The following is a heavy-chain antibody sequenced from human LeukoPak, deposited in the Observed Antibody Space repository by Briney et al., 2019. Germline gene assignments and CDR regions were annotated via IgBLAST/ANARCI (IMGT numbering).Heavy chain of an antibody. Sequence: SETLSLTCTVSGGSISSYYWSWIRQPPGKGLEWIGYIYYSGSTNYNPSLKSRVTISVDTSKNQFSLKLSSVTAAVTAVYYCARLIYYDFWGGYPNWFDPWGQGTLVTVSS. J-gene: IGHJ5*02. CDR2: IYYSGST. V-gene: IGHV4-59*01. D-gene: IGHD3-3*01. CDR1: GGSISSYY. CDR3: ARLIYYDFWGGYPNWFDP.